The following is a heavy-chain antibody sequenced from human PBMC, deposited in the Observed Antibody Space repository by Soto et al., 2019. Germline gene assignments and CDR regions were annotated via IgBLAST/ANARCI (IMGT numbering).Heavy chain of an antibody. CDR1: GFTFSNYA. CDR3: AKAYFVWSSEQPYYFDY. D-gene: IGHD3-16*01. V-gene: IGHV3-23*01. Sequence: EVQLLDFGGGLVQPGGSLRLSCAASGFTFSNYAMTWVRQGPGKGLEWVSGISGSGGRSYYADSVKGRFTISRDNSKSTLYLQMNSLRPEDTAVYYCAKAYFVWSSEQPYYFDYWGQGTLVTVSS. J-gene: IGHJ4*02. CDR2: ISGSGGRS.